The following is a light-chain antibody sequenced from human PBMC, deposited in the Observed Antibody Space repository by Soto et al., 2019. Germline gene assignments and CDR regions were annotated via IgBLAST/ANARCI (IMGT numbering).Light chain of an antibody. CDR2: GVS. Sequence: ILTQSPGPLALSPGDGATLSCRASQTVNSNYLAWSHQSPGQPPRLLIYGVSNRASGVPDRFSGDGSGTEFTLTIGRLAPDDFGVYYCQQYIDSPRTFGQGTRVEVK. V-gene: IGKV3-20*01. CDR1: QTVNSNY. CDR3: QQYIDSPRT. J-gene: IGKJ1*01.